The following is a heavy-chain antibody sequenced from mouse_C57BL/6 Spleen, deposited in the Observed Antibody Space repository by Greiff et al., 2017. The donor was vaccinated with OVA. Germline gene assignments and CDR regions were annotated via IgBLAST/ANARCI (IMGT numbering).Heavy chain of an antibody. J-gene: IGHJ4*01. Sequence: QVTLKVSGPGILQPSQTLSLTCSSSGFSLSTFGMGVGWIRQPSGTGLEWLAHIWWDDDKYYNPALKSRLTISKDTSKNQVFLKIANVDTADTATYYCARLYGNYTRDYAMDYWGQGTSVTVSS. V-gene: IGHV8-8*01. CDR1: GFSLSTFGMG. CDR2: IWWDDDK. D-gene: IGHD2-1*01. CDR3: ARLYGNYTRDYAMDY.